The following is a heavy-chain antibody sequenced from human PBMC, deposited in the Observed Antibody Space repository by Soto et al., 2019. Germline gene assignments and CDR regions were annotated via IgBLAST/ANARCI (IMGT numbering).Heavy chain of an antibody. CDR2: INHRVST. J-gene: IGHJ4*02. Sequence: QVRLQQWGAGLLKPSETLSLTCAVYGGSFTSYYWSWIRQPPGKGLEWIGDINHRVSTNYNPSLKSRLTISVDTSKNQFSLTLISLTAADTAMYYCATIILSPRYCNGGTCYRDSWGQGTLVTVSS. CDR3: ATIILSPRYCNGGTCYRDS. V-gene: IGHV4-34*01. CDR1: GGSFTSYY. D-gene: IGHD2-15*01.